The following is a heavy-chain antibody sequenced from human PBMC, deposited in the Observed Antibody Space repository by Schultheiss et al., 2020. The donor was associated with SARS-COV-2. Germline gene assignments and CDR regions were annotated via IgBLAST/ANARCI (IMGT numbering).Heavy chain of an antibody. Sequence: GESLKISCAASGFTFSSYEMNWVRQAPGKGLEWVSYISSSGSTIYYADSVKGRFTISRDNAKNSLYLQMNSLRAEDTAVYYCAREGYSSSFYGMDVWGQGTTVTVSS. CDR1: GFTFSSYE. D-gene: IGHD6-13*01. CDR3: AREGYSSSFYGMDV. CDR2: ISSSGSTI. V-gene: IGHV3-48*03. J-gene: IGHJ6*02.